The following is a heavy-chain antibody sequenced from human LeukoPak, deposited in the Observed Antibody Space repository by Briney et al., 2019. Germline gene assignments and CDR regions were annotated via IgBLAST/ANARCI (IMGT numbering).Heavy chain of an antibody. J-gene: IGHJ4*02. V-gene: IGHV3-23*01. CDR2: ISYSGGSI. D-gene: IGHD6-13*01. CDR3: ARGSIAAAGANDY. CDR1: GFTLSSYA. Sequence: GGSLRLSCVVSGFTLSSYAMTWVRQAPGKGLEWVSFISYSGGSIYSADSVKGRFTISRDNSKNTLYLQMSSLRAEDTAVYYCARGSIAAAGANDYWGQGTLVTVSS.